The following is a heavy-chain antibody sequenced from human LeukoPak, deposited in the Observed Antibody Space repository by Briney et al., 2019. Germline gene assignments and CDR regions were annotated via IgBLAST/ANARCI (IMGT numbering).Heavy chain of an antibody. V-gene: IGHV4-39*01. D-gene: IGHD6-19*01. CDR1: GGSISSSTYY. CDR2: IYSSGSA. J-gene: IGHJ4*02. CDR3: ARHQYSGACYYFDF. Sequence: SETLSLTCTFSGGSISSSTYYWGWIRQPPGKGLEWIGSIYSSGSAYYNPSLKSRVTIDVDTSKNQFSLKLISVTAADTAVYYCARHQYSGACYYFDFWGQGTLVTVSS.